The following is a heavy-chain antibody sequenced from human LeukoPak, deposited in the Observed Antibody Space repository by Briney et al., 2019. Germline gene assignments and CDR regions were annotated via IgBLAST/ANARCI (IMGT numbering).Heavy chain of an antibody. D-gene: IGHD3-22*01. CDR1: GFTFSSYG. J-gene: IGHJ4*02. CDR2: ISYDGSNK. Sequence: GGSLRLSCAASGFTFSSYGMHWVRQAPGKGLEWVAVISYDGSNKYFAASAQGRFTIFSNNSKNTLYLQMNSLGAEDTAGYYGAKDRGKWLSNFDYWGQGTLVTVSS. CDR3: AKDRGKWLSNFDY. V-gene: IGHV3-30*18.